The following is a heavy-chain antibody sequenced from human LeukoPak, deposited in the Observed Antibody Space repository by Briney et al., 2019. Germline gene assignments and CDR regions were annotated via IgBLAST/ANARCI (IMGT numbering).Heavy chain of an antibody. Sequence: GESLRISCKGSGYSFTSYWIGWVRQMPGKGLEWMGIIYPGDSDTRYSPSFQGQVTISADKSISTAYLQWSSLKASDTAMYYCARHPYYCSSTSCFPPFDIWGQGTMVTVSS. CDR3: ARHPYYCSSTSCFPPFDI. CDR1: GYSFTSYW. J-gene: IGHJ3*02. D-gene: IGHD2-2*01. V-gene: IGHV5-51*01. CDR2: IYPGDSDT.